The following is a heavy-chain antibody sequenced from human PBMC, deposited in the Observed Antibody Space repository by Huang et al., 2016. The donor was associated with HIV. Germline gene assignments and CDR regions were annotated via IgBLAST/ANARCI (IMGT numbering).Heavy chain of an antibody. CDR1: GYSFITYY. Sequence: QVQLVQSGAEVKKPGASVTVSCKGSGYSFITYYIHWVRQAPGQGLEWMAIINPMGGSTCDAPKLQGRVVMTYDTSTSTVYMELSNVRSEDTAVYYCARDPRWFYCGGDCYSGAFDYWGQGTLVTVSS. CDR2: INPMGGST. CDR3: ARDPRWFYCGGDCYSGAFDY. D-gene: IGHD2-21*02. J-gene: IGHJ4*02. V-gene: IGHV1-46*04.